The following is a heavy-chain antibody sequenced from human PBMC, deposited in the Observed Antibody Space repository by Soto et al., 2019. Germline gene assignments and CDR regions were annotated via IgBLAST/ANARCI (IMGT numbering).Heavy chain of an antibody. J-gene: IGHJ4*02. CDR3: ARLNGYCVSTSCHGHYGMDY. CDR1: GGSFSGYY. D-gene: IGHD2-2*03. V-gene: IGHV4-34*01. CDR2: INHSGST. Sequence: SETLSLTCAVYGGSFSGYYWTWIRQPPGTGLEWIGEINHSGSTNYNPSLKSRVTISVDTSKNQFSLKLTSVTAADTAVYYCARLNGYCVSTSCHGHYGMDYWGQGTLVTVAS.